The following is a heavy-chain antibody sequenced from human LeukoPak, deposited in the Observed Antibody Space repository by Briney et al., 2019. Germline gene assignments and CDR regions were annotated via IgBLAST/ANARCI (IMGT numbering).Heavy chain of an antibody. D-gene: IGHD3-9*01. CDR2: IYYSGNT. Sequence: PSETLSLTCTVSGGSISSYYWSWIRQPPGKGLEWIGYIYYSGNTNYNPSLKGRVTISVDTSKNQFSLKVSSVTVTDTAVYYCARGDFDWLLGYYYYYYMDVWGKGTTVTVSS. CDR3: ARGDFDWLLGYYYYYYMDV. J-gene: IGHJ6*03. V-gene: IGHV4-59*08. CDR1: GGSISSYY.